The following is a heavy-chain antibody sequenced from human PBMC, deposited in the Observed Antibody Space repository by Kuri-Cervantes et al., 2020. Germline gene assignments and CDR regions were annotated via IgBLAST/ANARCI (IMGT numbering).Heavy chain of an antibody. CDR3: ARGSSWYDYYYYGMDV. Sequence: GSLRLSCTVSGGSTSSYFWSWIRQPPGKGLEWIGYIYSSGSTNYNPSLKSRVTISLDTSKNQFSLKLSSVTAADTAVYYCARGSSWYDYYYYGMDVWGQGTTVTVSS. J-gene: IGHJ6*02. V-gene: IGHV4-59*01. CDR1: GGSTSSYF. D-gene: IGHD6-13*01. CDR2: IYSSGST.